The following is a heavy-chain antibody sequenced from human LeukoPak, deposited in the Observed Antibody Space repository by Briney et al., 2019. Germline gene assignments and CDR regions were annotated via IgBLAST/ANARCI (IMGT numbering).Heavy chain of an antibody. V-gene: IGHV4-59*01. J-gene: IGHJ6*03. Sequence: PSETLSLTCTVSGGSISSYYWSWIRQPPGKGLGWVGYIYYSGSTNYNPSLKSRVTISVDTSKNQFSLKLSSVTAADTAVYFCARGRVSSITWHSTYYNYFYMDVWGKGTTVTVSS. CDR3: ARGRVSSITWHSTYYNYFYMDV. CDR1: GGSISSYY. D-gene: IGHD5-12*01. CDR2: IYYSGST.